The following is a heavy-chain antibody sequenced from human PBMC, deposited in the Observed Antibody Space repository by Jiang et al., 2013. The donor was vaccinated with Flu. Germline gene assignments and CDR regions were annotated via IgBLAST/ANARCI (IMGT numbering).Heavy chain of an antibody. CDR3: ARLDDVDY. D-gene: IGHD3-3*01. J-gene: IGHJ4*02. Sequence: LLKPSETLSLTCTVSGGSISSSSYYWGWIRQPPGKGLEWIGSIYYSGSTYYNPSLKSRVTISVDTSKNQFSLKLSSVTAADTAVYYCARLDDVDYWGQGTPGHRLL. CDR1: GGSISSSSYY. CDR2: IYYSGST. V-gene: IGHV4-39*01.